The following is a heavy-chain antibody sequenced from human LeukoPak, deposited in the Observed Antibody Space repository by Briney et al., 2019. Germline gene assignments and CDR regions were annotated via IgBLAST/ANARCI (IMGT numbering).Heavy chain of an antibody. D-gene: IGHD6-19*01. CDR2: ISWNSGSI. V-gene: IGHV3-9*01. J-gene: IGHJ4*02. Sequence: GGSLRLSCAASRFTFSTFWMSWVRQAPGKGLEWVSGISWNSGSIDYADSVKGRFTISRDNAKNSLYLQMNSLTTEDTALYYCAKGSGSVWRAIDYWGQGTLVTVSS. CDR1: RFTFSTFW. CDR3: AKGSGSVWRAIDY.